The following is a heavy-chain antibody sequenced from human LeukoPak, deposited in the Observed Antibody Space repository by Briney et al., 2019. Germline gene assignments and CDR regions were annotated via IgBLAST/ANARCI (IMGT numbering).Heavy chain of an antibody. CDR3: ARDDRYYYDTLDY. D-gene: IGHD3-22*01. V-gene: IGHV3-30*04. CDR2: ISYDGSNK. J-gene: IGHJ4*02. Sequence: GGSLRLSCAASGFTFSSYAMHWVRQAPGKGLEWVAVISYDGSNKYYVDSVKGRFTISRDNSKNTLYLQMNSLRAEDTAVYYCARDDRYYYDTLDYWGQGTLVTVSS. CDR1: GFTFSSYA.